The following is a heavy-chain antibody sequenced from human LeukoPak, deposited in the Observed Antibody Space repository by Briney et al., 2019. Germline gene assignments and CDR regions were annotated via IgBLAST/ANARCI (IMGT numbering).Heavy chain of an antibody. Sequence: PGGSLRLSCVASGLPIADFAMHGVRAAPQKGVEWVSLISGDGVSTFYADSVKGRFSISRDNSKNSLSLEMNSLRPEDTAMYYCARESGKFDYWGQGTLVAVSS. V-gene: IGHV3-43*02. CDR2: ISGDGVST. CDR1: GLPIADFA. J-gene: IGHJ4*02. CDR3: ARESGKFDY.